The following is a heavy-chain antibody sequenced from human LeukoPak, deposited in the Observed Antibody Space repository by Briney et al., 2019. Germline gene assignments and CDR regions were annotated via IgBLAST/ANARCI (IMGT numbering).Heavy chain of an antibody. J-gene: IGHJ4*02. D-gene: IGHD6-19*01. V-gene: IGHV3-15*01. CDR2: IKSKTDGGTT. CDR1: GFTFSNAW. CDR3: TTEPSQWLVRSALFG. Sequence: GGSLRLSCAASGFTFSNAWMSWVRQAPGKGLEWVGRIKSKTDGGTTDYAAPVKGRFTISRDDSKNTLYLQMNSLKTEDTAVYYCTTEPSQWLVRSALFGWGQGTLVTVSS.